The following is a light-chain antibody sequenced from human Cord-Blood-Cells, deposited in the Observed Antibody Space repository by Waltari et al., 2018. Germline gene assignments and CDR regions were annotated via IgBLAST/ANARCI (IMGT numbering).Light chain of an antibody. CDR1: QSISSY. V-gene: IGKV1-39*01. Sequence: DIQITQSPYSLSASVGDRVTITCRESQSISSYLNWYQQKPGKAPKLLIYAASSLQSGVPSRCSGSGSGTDVTLTISSLQPEEFATYYCQQSYSTPYSFGQGTKLEIK. CDR3: QQSYSTPYS. J-gene: IGKJ2*03. CDR2: AAS.